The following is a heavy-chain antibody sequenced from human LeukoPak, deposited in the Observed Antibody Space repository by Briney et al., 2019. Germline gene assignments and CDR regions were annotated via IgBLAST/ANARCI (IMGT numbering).Heavy chain of an antibody. Sequence: PGGSLRLSCAASGFTVSSNYMSWVRQAPGKGLEWVSVIYSGGSTYYADSVKGRFTISRDNSKNTLYLQMNSLRAEDTAVYYCAKDQDNWNYWYAFDIWGQGTMVTVSS. V-gene: IGHV3-66*01. J-gene: IGHJ3*02. CDR1: GFTVSSNY. CDR2: IYSGGST. D-gene: IGHD1-7*01. CDR3: AKDQDNWNYWYAFDI.